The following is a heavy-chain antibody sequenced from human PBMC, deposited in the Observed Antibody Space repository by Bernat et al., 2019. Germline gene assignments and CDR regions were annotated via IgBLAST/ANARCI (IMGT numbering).Heavy chain of an antibody. CDR3: VKQSLPVLWYTTDH. J-gene: IGHJ4*02. CDR1: GFTFSNYA. Sequence: EVQLLQSGGGLAQPGGSLRVSCAASGFTFSNYAMSWARQAPGKGLEWVSVTTANGDRTYNRDSLKGRFTISRDNSKNTLYLRMDGLRVGDTAVYYCVKQSLPVLWYTTDHWGQGTLVTDSS. V-gene: IGHV3-23*02. D-gene: IGHD1-1*01. CDR2: TTANGDRT.